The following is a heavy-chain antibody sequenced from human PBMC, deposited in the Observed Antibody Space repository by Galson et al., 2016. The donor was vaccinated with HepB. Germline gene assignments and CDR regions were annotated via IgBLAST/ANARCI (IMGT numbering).Heavy chain of an antibody. D-gene: IGHD6-19*01. V-gene: IGHV3-23*01. Sequence: SLRLSCAASGFTFSSYAMSWVRQAPGKGLEWVSAISGSGGRTYYADSVKGRFTISRDNSRNALYLQMNSLRAEDTAVYYCAKAPIAVGPTELDYWGQGTLVTVSS. CDR1: GFTFSSYA. J-gene: IGHJ4*02. CDR3: AKAPIAVGPTELDY. CDR2: ISGSGGRT.